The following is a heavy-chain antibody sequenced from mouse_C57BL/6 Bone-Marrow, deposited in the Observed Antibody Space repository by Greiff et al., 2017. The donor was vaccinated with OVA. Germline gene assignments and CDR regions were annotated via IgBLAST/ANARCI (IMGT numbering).Heavy chain of an antibody. CDR2: IDPENGDT. D-gene: IGHD4-1*01. CDR3: TTCPNCLFDY. Sequence: SGAELVRPGASVKLSCTASGFNIKDDYMHWVKQRPEQGLEWIGWIDPENGDTEYASQFQGKATITADTSSNTAYLQLSSLTSEDTAVYYCTTCPNCLFDYWGQGTTLTVSS. J-gene: IGHJ2*01. V-gene: IGHV14-4*01. CDR1: GFNIKDDY.